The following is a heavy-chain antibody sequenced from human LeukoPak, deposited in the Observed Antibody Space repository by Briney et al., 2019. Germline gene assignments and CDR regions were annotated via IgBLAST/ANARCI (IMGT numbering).Heavy chain of an antibody. D-gene: IGHD4-11*01. CDR2: ISAYNGNT. CDR1: GYTFTSCG. V-gene: IGHV1-18*01. CDR3: ARRYSNYWSFDY. J-gene: IGHJ4*02. Sequence: ASVKVSCKASGYTFTSCGISWVRQAPGQGLEWMGWISAYNGNTNYAQKLQGRVTMTTDTSTSTAYMELRSLRSDDTAVYYCARRYSNYWSFDYWGQGTLVTVSS.